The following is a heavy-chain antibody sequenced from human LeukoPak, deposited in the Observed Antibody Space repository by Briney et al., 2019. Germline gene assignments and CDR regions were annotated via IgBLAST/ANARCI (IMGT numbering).Heavy chain of an antibody. D-gene: IGHD2-15*01. Sequence: GGSLILSCAASGFTFDDYAMHWVRQAPGKGLEWVSGISWNSGSIGYADSVKGRFTFSRDNAKNSVYLQMNSLRVEDTAVYYSGRGWAVDFWGQGTLVTVSS. CDR3: GRGWAVDF. V-gene: IGHV3-9*01. CDR2: ISWNSGSI. J-gene: IGHJ4*02. CDR1: GFTFDDYA.